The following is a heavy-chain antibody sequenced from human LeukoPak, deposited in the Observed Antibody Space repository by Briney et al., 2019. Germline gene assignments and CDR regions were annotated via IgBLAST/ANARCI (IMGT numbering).Heavy chain of an antibody. V-gene: IGHV3-23*01. CDR3: AKSDCASDGCKLLNC. J-gene: IGHJ4*02. Sequence: GGSLRLSCAVSGFIFSSYAMSWVRQAPGKGLEWVSSISGSGDATKYADSVLGRFTISRDNSKNTLSLQMNSLRAEDTAVYYCAKSDCASDGCKLLNCWGQGTLVTASS. D-gene: IGHD5-24*01. CDR1: GFIFSSYA. CDR2: ISGSGDAT.